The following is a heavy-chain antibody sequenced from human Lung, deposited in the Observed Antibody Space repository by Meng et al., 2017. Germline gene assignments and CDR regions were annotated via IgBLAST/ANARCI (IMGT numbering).Heavy chain of an antibody. CDR2: IDPSGGST. CDR3: TISDYGNFDY. J-gene: IGHJ4*02. Sequence: QVQLVQSGAEVKKPGASVKVSCKASGYTFTSYYMHWVRQAPGQGLEWMGIIDPSGGSTDCAQKFQGRVTVTGDTSTSTVYMDLSSLRSEDTAVYYCTISDYGNFDYWGQGTLVTVS. D-gene: IGHD4-17*01. V-gene: IGHV1-46*03. CDR1: GYTFTSYY.